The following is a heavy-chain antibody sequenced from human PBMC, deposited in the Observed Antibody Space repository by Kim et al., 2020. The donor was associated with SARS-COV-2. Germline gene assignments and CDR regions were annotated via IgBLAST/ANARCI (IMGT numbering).Heavy chain of an antibody. CDR3: ASGTGYPSKYFI. CDR2: INPSGDST. D-gene: IGHD1-1*01. CDR1: GYTFSSYN. V-gene: IGHV1-46*01. J-gene: IGHJ3*02. Sequence: ASVKVSCKASGYTFSSYNMHWVRQAPGQGLEWMGKINPSGDSTTYTQKFQTRVTMTRDKSTSTAYMELSSLTSEDTAVYYCASGTGYPSKYFIWGQGTMV.